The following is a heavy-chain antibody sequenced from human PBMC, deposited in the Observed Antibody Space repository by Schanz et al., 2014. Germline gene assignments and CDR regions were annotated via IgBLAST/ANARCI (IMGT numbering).Heavy chain of an antibody. CDR1: EFTFSTDA. V-gene: IGHV3-23*01. J-gene: IGHJ3*02. D-gene: IGHD3-10*01. CDR2: MNESHSTI. Sequence: DVHLLESGGGLVQPGGSLRLSCAASEFTFSTDAMSWVRQAPGKGLEWVSDMNESHSTIYYADSVRGRFTISRDNSKNTLYMQMNSLRDEDTDVYYSAKGRFGELNDFDIWGKGIMVTVSS. CDR3: AKGRFGELNDFDI.